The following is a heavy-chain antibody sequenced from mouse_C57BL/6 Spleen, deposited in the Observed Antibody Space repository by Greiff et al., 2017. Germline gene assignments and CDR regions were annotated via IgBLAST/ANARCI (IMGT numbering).Heavy chain of an antibody. V-gene: IGHV1-80*01. Sequence: VKLQESGAELVKPGASVKISCKASGYAFSSYWMNWVKQRPGKGLEWIGQNYPGDGDTNYNGKFKGKATLTADKSSSTAYMQLSSLTSEDSAVYFCARKFITTGVGYFDYWGQGTTLTVSS. CDR3: ARKFITTGVGYFDY. CDR2: NYPGDGDT. J-gene: IGHJ2*01. D-gene: IGHD1-1*01. CDR1: GYAFSSYW.